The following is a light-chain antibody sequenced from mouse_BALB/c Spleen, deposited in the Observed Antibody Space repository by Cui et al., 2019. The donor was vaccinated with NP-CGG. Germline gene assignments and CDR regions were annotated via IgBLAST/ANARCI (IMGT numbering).Light chain of an antibody. V-gene: IGLV1*01. CDR1: IGAVTTSNY. CDR3: ALWYSNHWV. CDR2: GTN. Sequence: QAVVTQDSALTTSPGETVKLTCRSSIGAVTTSNYANWVQEKPDHLFTGLIGGTNNRAPGVPARFSGSLIGDKAALTITGAQTEDEAIYFCALWYSNHWVFGGGTKLTVL. J-gene: IGLJ1*01.